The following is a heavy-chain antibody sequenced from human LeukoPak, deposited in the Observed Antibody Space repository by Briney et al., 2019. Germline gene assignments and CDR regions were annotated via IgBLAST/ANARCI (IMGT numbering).Heavy chain of an antibody. CDR2: IYYSGST. CDR3: ARGRSSMVRGYYYYYMDV. CDR1: GGSVSSYY. J-gene: IGHJ6*03. Sequence: SETLSLTCTVSGGSVSSYYWSWIRQPPGKGLEWIGYIYYSGSTNYNPSLKSRVTISVDTSKNQFSLKLSSVTAADTAVYYCARGRSSMVRGYYYYYMDVWGKGTTVTISS. D-gene: IGHD3-10*01. V-gene: IGHV4-59*02.